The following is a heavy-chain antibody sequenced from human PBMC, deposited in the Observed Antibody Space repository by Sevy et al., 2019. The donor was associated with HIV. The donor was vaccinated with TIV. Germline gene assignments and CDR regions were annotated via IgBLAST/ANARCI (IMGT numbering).Heavy chain of an antibody. D-gene: IGHD2-21*02. Sequence: GGSLRLSCAASEFTFSKYLMGWVRQAPGKGPEWVANIKGDGSDKYYLDSVKGRFTISRDNAKSSLYLRMNSLRDEDTATYYCVRGGGACDYWGQGTLVTVSS. CDR3: VRGGGACDY. V-gene: IGHV3-7*01. CDR1: EFTFSKYL. CDR2: IKGDGSDK. J-gene: IGHJ4*02.